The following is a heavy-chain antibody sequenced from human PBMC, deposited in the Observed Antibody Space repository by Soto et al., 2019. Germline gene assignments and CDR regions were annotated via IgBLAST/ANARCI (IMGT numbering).Heavy chain of an antibody. D-gene: IGHD2-21*02. CDR3: ARGGHVVVVTAALDY. J-gene: IGHJ4*02. V-gene: IGHV1-46*01. Sequence: QVQLMQSGAEVKKPGALVKASCNASGDTFSAYSIHWVRQAPAQGLQWMATVNPSGGHTTYSQHSLGRVTMTRDTSTSSLNMELTRLTSEDTAVYYRARGGHVVVVTAALDYWGQGTLVTVSS. CDR1: GDTFSAYS. CDR2: VNPSGGHT.